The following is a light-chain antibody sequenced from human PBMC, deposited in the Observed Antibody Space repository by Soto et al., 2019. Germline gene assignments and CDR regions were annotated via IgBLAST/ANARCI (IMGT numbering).Light chain of an antibody. CDR1: QDISSS. CDR2: AAS. Sequence: DIQLTQSPSFLSASVGDRVTITCRASQDISSSLAWYQQKPGKAPKILMYAASSLESWVPSRFSGSGSGTEFTLTFSSLQPDDFATYYCQQVNSFPPFTFGGGTTVEIK. V-gene: IGKV1-9*01. J-gene: IGKJ4*01. CDR3: QQVNSFPPFT.